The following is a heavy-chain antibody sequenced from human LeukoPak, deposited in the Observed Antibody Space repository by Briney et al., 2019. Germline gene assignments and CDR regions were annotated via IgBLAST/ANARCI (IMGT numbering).Heavy chain of an antibody. CDR1: GYTFTGFY. CDR3: ARGSSSYHAFDI. D-gene: IGHD6-13*01. J-gene: IGHJ3*02. Sequence: ASVKVSCKASGYTFTGFYMHWVRQAPGQGLEWMGWINPNSGGTNYAQKFQGRVTMTRDTSISTAYMELSRLRSDDTAVYYCARGSSSYHAFDIWGQGTMVTVSS. V-gene: IGHV1-2*02. CDR2: INPNSGGT.